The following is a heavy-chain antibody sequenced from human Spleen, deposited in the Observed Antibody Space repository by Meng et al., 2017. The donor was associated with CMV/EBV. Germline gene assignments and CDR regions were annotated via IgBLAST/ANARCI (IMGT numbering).Heavy chain of an antibody. CDR2: ISSRSTYI. D-gene: IGHD3-22*01. Sequence: GESLKISCAASGFTFSTYTMNWVRQAPGKGLEWVSSISSRSTYIYYADSVKGRFTISRDNARSSSYLQMRSLRTEDTAVYYCARAGTNYYDSGGYFLNWFDPWGQGTLVTVSS. CDR1: GFTFSTYT. CDR3: ARAGTNYYDSGGYFLNWFDP. V-gene: IGHV3-21*06. J-gene: IGHJ5*02.